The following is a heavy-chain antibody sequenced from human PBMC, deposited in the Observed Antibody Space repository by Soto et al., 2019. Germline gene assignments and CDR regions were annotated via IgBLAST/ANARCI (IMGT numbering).Heavy chain of an antibody. CDR3: ARRNVYGSGSYSFDY. V-gene: IGHV1-3*01. J-gene: IGHJ4*02. CDR2: INAAIGNT. CDR1: VYTFTNYA. Sequence: ASVKVSCKASVYTFTNYAMHSVRQAPGQRLEWMGWINAAIGNTKYSQKFQGSVTITRDTSANTAYMELSTLSSEDTAVYYCARRNVYGSGSYSFDYWGQGTLVTVSS. D-gene: IGHD3-10*01.